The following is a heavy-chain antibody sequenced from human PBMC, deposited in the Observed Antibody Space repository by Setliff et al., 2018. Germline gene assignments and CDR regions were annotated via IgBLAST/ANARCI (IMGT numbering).Heavy chain of an antibody. CDR3: ARMSGFQYMDV. J-gene: IGHJ6*03. CDR1: GDSISSRRSY. V-gene: IGHV4-61*09. Sequence: SSETLSLTCTVSGDSISSRRSYWGWFRQPAGKGLEWIGQIYTSWSTNYNPSLKSRVTISLDTPKNQFSLSLSSVTAADTAVYYCARMSGFQYMDVWGKGTTVTVSS. D-gene: IGHD3-3*01. CDR2: IYTSWST.